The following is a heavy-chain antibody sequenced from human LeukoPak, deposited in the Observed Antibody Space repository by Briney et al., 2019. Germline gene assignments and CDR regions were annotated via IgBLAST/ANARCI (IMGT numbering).Heavy chain of an antibody. CDR2: ISAYNGNT. D-gene: IGHD3-22*01. J-gene: IGHJ5*02. V-gene: IGHV1-18*01. CDR1: GYTFTSYG. Sequence: ASVKVSCKASGYTFTSYGISWVRQAPGQGLEWMGWISAYNGNTNYAQKLQGRVTMTTDTSTSTAYMELRSLRSDDTAVYYCAGDGRHYYDSSGYYSVWFDPWGQGTLVTVSS. CDR3: AGDGRHYYDSSGYYSVWFDP.